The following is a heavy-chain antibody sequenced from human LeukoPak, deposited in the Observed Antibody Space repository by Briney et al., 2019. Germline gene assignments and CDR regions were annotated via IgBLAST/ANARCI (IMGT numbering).Heavy chain of an antibody. CDR1: GGSISSYC. CDR2: IYYSGST. Sequence: SETLSLTCTVSGGSISSYCWSWIRQPPGKGLEWIGYIYYSGSTNYNPSLKSRVTISVDTSKNQFSLKLSSVTAADTAVYYCARGYSSSWYYYYMDVWGKGTTVTVSS. CDR3: ARGYSSSWYYYYMDV. V-gene: IGHV4-59*01. J-gene: IGHJ6*03. D-gene: IGHD6-13*01.